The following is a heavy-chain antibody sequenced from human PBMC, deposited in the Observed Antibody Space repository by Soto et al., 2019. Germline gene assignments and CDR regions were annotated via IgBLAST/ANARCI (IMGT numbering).Heavy chain of an antibody. D-gene: IGHD1-26*01. Sequence: VQLVQSGAEVKKPGSSVKVSCKASGGTFSSYAISWVRQDPGQGLEWMGGILPIFGTANYAQKFQGRVMINADESTSTAYMELSSLRSEDTAVYYCVGWERDDFDYWGQGTLVTVSS. CDR3: VGWERDDFDY. J-gene: IGHJ4*02. CDR1: GGTFSSYA. CDR2: ILPIFGTA. V-gene: IGHV1-69*01.